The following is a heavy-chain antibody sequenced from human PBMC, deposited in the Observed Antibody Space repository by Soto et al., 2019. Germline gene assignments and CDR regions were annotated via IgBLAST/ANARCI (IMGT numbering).Heavy chain of an antibody. CDR1: GYTFTGCY. V-gene: IGHV1-2*02. D-gene: IGHD1-26*01. Sequence: ASVKVYCKSSGYTFTGCYIHWVRQAPRQGLELMGWINPNSGGTNYAQNVQCMVTMTRDTSIITAYMELSRLRSDDTAVYYCSRTTDFRYSGSSGVDNWGQGTLVNVSS. CDR3: SRTTDFRYSGSSGVDN. J-gene: IGHJ4*01. CDR2: INPNSGGT.